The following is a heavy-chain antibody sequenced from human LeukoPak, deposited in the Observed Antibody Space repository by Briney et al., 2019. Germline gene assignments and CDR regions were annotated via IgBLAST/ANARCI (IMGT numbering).Heavy chain of an antibody. CDR2: IYYSGST. Sequence: SETLSLTCTVSGGSISSSSYYWGWIRQPPGKGLEWIGTIYYSGSTYYNPSLKSRVTISVDTSKNQFSLKLSSVTAADTAVYYCVRVIRYYYGSGNYYSYFDYWGQGTLVTVSS. V-gene: IGHV4-39*07. CDR1: GGSISSSSYY. D-gene: IGHD3-10*01. CDR3: VRVIRYYYGSGNYYSYFDY. J-gene: IGHJ4*02.